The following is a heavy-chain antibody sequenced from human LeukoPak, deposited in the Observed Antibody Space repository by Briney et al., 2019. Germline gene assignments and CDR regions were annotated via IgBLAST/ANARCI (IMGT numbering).Heavy chain of an antibody. CDR1: GFTFSGYA. CDR2: SSGSGGST. J-gene: IGHJ4*02. D-gene: IGHD5-24*01. V-gene: IGHV3-23*01. Sequence: GGSLRLSCAPSGFTFSGYAMSCVRAAPGEGGESVSASSGSGGSTYYADSVKALFTISRDNSKSTLYLQMNSLRAEDTAGYYCAKVEGNYFDYWGQGTLVTVSS. CDR3: AKVEGNYFDY.